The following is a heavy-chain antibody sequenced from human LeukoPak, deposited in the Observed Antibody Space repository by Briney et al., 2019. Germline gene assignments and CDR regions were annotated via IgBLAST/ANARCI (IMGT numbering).Heavy chain of an antibody. D-gene: IGHD2-21*01. CDR1: GGSISSYY. CDR2: IYYSGST. J-gene: IGHJ4*02. V-gene: IGHV4-59*01. Sequence: SETLSLTCTVSGGSISSYYWSWIRQPPGKGLEWIGYIYYSGSTNYNPSLKSRVTISVDTSKNQFSLKVSSVTAADTAVYYCARVVGYPLYYFDYWGQGTLVTVSS. CDR3: ARVVGYPLYYFDY.